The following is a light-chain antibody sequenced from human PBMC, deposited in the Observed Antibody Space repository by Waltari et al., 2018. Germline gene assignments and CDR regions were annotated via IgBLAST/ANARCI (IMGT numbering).Light chain of an antibody. J-gene: IGLJ3*02. CDR2: KTN. V-gene: IGLV8-61*01. Sequence: QTVVTQEPSFSVSPGGTVTLTCGLTSASVSTTYYLSWYQQTPGQAPRTLIYKTNTRSAGVPDRFSGAILGNKAALTISVAQAEDESDYYCVLYMGSASWLFGGGTQLTVL. CDR3: VLYMGSASWL. CDR1: SASVSTTYY.